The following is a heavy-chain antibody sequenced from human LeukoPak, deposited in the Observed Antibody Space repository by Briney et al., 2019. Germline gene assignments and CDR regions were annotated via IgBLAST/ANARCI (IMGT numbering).Heavy chain of an antibody. J-gene: IGHJ4*02. D-gene: IGHD3-22*01. CDR1: GGSISSYY. CDR3: ASTLGYYYDSIDY. V-gene: IGHV4-4*07. Sequence: PSETLSLTCTVSGGSISSYYWSWLRQPAGKGLEWIGRIYTSGSTNYNPSLTSRVTMSVETSKNQFSLKLSSVTAADTAVYYCASTLGYYYDSIDYWGQGTLVTVSS. CDR2: IYTSGST.